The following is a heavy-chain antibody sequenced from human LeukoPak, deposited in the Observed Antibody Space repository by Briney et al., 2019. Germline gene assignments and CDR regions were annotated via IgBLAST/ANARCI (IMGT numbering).Heavy chain of an antibody. Sequence: GGSLRLSCAASGFTFSGSAMHWVRQASGKGLEWVGRIRSKANSYATAYAASVKGRFTISRDDSKNTAYLQMNSLKTEDTAVYYCTRKSSSSGHRDYWGQGTLVTVSP. CDR1: GFTFSGSA. CDR2: IRSKANSYAT. V-gene: IGHV3-73*01. D-gene: IGHD6-6*01. J-gene: IGHJ4*02. CDR3: TRKSSSSGHRDY.